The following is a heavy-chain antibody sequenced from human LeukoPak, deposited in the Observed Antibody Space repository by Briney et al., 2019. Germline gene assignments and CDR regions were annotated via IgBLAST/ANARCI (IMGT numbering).Heavy chain of an antibody. CDR1: GFTFSTYG. V-gene: IGHV3-33*01. CDR3: PSALSAMVPDY. CDR2: IRYDGSNK. D-gene: IGHD5-18*01. Sequence: GGSLRLSCAASGFTFSTYGMHWVRQAPGKGLEWVAVIRYDGSNKYYGDSVKGRFTISRDNSKNTLYLQMNSLRAEDTAVYYCPSALSAMVPDYWGQGTLVTVSS. J-gene: IGHJ4*02.